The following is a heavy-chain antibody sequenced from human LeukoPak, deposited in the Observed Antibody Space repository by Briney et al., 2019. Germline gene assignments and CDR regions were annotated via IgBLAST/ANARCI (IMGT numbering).Heavy chain of an antibody. V-gene: IGHV3-23*01. Sequence: GGSLRLSCAASGFTFSSYAMTWVRQAPGKGLEWVSVITGSGGSTYYADSVKGRFTISRDNSKNTLYLQMNSLRAEDTAIYYCAKTSGWYDYWGQGTLVTASS. J-gene: IGHJ4*02. CDR1: GFTFSSYA. CDR2: ITGSGGST. CDR3: AKTSGWYDY. D-gene: IGHD6-13*01.